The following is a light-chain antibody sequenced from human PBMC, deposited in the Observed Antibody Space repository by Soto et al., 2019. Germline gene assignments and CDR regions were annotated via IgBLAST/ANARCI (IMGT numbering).Light chain of an antibody. CDR2: KAS. CDR3: QQYNTSPLT. Sequence: DIQMTQSPSTLSASVGDRVTITCRASQSISTWLAWYQQKPGKAPKLLIYKASNLEGGVPSRFSGSGSGTEFTITISRLQPDDFATYYSQQYNTSPLTFGGGTTVEIK. V-gene: IGKV1-5*03. J-gene: IGKJ4*01. CDR1: QSISTW.